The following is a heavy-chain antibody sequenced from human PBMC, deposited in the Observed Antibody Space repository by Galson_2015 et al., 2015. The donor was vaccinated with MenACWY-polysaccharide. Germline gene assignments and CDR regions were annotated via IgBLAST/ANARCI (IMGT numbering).Heavy chain of an antibody. J-gene: IGHJ3*02. D-gene: IGHD5-18*01. CDR3: ARDRGSYDAYDI. V-gene: IGHV3-48*03. Sequence: SLRLSCAASGFTFSTYEMNWVRQSPEKGLQWIAYISGGGAFIHHADSVEGRFTLSRENAKDSLYLEMNSLTAEDTGLYYCARDRGSYDAYDIWGQGTVVTVSS. CDR1: GFTFSTYE. CDR2: ISGGGAFI.